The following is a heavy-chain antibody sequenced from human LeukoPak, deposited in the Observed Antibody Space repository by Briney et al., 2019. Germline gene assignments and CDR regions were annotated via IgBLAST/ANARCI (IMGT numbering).Heavy chain of an antibody. V-gene: IGHV3-21*01. Sequence: GGSLRLSCAASGFTFSSYSMNWVRQAPGKGLEWVSSISSSSSYIYYADSVKGRFTISRDNAKNSLYLQMNSLRAEDTAVYYCASAPYYYGSGSLPLDYWGQGTLVTVSS. CDR3: ASAPYYYGSGSLPLDY. CDR2: ISSSSSYI. J-gene: IGHJ4*02. CDR1: GFTFSSYS. D-gene: IGHD3-10*01.